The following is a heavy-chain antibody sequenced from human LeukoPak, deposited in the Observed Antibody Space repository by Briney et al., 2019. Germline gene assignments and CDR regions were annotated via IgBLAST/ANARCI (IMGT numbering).Heavy chain of an antibody. V-gene: IGHV3-7*03. Sequence: GGSLRLSCVVSGFSLSAFWMSWVRQAPGKGLECVATIKYDGSEKYYVDSVKGRFTISRDNTKNSLFLQMNNLRAEDTATYYCARTNLFDYWGQGTLVTVSS. CDR2: IKYDGSEK. CDR1: GFSLSAFW. J-gene: IGHJ4*02. CDR3: ARTNLFDY.